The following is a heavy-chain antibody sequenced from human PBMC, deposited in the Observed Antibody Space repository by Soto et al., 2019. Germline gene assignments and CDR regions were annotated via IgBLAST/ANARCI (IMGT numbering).Heavy chain of an antibody. CDR1: GYTFTSYG. D-gene: IGHD3-10*01. Sequence: QVQLVQSGAEVKKPGASVKVSCKASGYTFTSYGISWVRQAPGQGLEWMGWISAYNGNTNYAQKLQGRVTMTTDTSTSTAYMELRSLRSDDTAVYYCARDRRWFGVKGPIDYYYGMDVWGQGTTVTVSS. CDR3: ARDRRWFGVKGPIDYYYGMDV. V-gene: IGHV1-18*01. J-gene: IGHJ6*02. CDR2: ISAYNGNT.